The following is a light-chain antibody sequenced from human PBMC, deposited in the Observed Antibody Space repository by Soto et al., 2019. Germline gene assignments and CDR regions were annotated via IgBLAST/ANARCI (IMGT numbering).Light chain of an antibody. Sequence: EIVMTQTPVTWSLSPGDRATLSCRASQSLSNTYISWYQQKPGQAPRLLIYGASTRATGIPARFSGSGSGTDFTLTISSLQPEDFALYYCHQDFDLPLTFGGGTKVEIK. CDR2: GAS. CDR1: QSLSNTY. J-gene: IGKJ4*01. CDR3: HQDFDLPLT. V-gene: IGKV3D-7*01.